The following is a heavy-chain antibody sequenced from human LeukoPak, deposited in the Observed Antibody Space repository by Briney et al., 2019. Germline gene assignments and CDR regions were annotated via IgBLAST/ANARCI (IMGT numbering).Heavy chain of an antibody. V-gene: IGHV1-69*05. CDR2: NIPIIGTT. J-gene: IGHJ1*01. Sequence: SVKVSCKVSGGTFSYAISWVRQAPGQGLEWMGGNIPIIGTTDYAQIFQGRVTFTTDESTSTAYMELSSLRSEDTAVYYCARQFYGSGSFSEYFQHWGQGTLVTASS. CDR1: GGTFSYA. CDR3: ARQFYGSGSFSEYFQH. D-gene: IGHD3-10*01.